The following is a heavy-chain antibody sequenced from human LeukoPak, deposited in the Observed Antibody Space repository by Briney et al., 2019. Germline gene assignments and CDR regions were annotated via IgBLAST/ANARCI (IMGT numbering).Heavy chain of an antibody. V-gene: IGHV1-8*03. Sequence: ASVKVSCKASGYTFINYYMHWVRQATGQGLEWMGWMNPNSGNTGYAQRFQGRVTITADKSTSTAYMELSSLRSEDTAVYYCASKRARYCSGGSCYRGVDYYYYYMDVWGKGTTVTVSS. CDR1: GYTFINYY. CDR2: MNPNSGNT. D-gene: IGHD2-15*01. CDR3: ASKRARYCSGGSCYRGVDYYYYYMDV. J-gene: IGHJ6*03.